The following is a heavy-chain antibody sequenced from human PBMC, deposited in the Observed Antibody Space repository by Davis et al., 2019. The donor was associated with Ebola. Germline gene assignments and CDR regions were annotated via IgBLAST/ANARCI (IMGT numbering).Heavy chain of an antibody. J-gene: IGHJ6*02. CDR1: GGSISSNYW. V-gene: IGHV4-4*02. D-gene: IGHD3-10*01. CDR2: VYHSEST. Sequence: SETLSLTCAVSGGSISSNYWWTWVRQPPGKGLEWIGEVYHSESTNYNPSLKSRVTISVDTSKNQFSLKLSSVTAADTAVYYCARGRDGSAYYYGMDVWGQGTTVTVSS. CDR3: ARGRDGSAYYYGMDV.